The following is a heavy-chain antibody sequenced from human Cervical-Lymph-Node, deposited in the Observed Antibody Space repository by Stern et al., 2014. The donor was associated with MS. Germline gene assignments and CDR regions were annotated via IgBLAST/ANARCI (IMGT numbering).Heavy chain of an antibody. CDR1: GFTFSHYG. CDR2: SSYDGTNQ. V-gene: IGHV3-30*18. CDR3: AKEETYDLIDY. Sequence: QVQLVESGGGVVQPGRSLRLSCAASGFTFSHYGMHWVRQAPGKGLEWVAASSYDGTNQYYAASVKGRFTISRDKSKNTLYLQMNSLRAEDTALYYCAKEETYDLIDYWGQGTLVTVSS. J-gene: IGHJ4*02. D-gene: IGHD2-21*01.